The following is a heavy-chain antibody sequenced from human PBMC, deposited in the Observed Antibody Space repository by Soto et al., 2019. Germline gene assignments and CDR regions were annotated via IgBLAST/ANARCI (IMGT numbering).Heavy chain of an antibody. CDR3: ASSMVRGVTRHNWFDP. Sequence: QVQLQESGPGLVKPSETLSLTCTVSGGSISSYYWSWIRQPPGKGLEWIGYIYYSGSTNYNPSLKRRVTISVDTSKNQFSLKLSSVTAADTAVYYCASSMVRGVTRHNWFDPWGQGTLVTVSS. CDR1: GGSISSYY. V-gene: IGHV4-59*08. CDR2: IYYSGST. D-gene: IGHD3-10*01. J-gene: IGHJ5*02.